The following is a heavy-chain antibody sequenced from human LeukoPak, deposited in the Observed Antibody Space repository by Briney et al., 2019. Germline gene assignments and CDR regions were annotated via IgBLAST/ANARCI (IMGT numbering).Heavy chain of an antibody. D-gene: IGHD3-3*01. CDR3: ASSYDFWSGYFDY. J-gene: IGHJ4*02. CDR2: IYYSGST. V-gene: IGHV4-39*01. Sequence: SETLSLTCTVSGASINTYYWGWIRQPPGKGLEWIGSIYYSGSTYYNPSLKSRVTISVDTSKNQFSLKLSSVTAADTAVYYCASSYDFWSGYFDYWGQGTLVTVSS. CDR1: GASINTYY.